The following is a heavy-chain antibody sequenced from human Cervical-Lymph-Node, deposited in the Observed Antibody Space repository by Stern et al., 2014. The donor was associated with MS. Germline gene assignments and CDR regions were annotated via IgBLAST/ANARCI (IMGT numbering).Heavy chain of an antibody. CDR3: IADWYYVDSTGHYYFDY. CDR1: GFSFTNAW. Sequence: EVQLVESGGGLVKPGGSLRLSCVASGFSFTNAWMNWVRQAPGQGLELVGHIKSKTDGETTGYSAPVKGRFTISSNDSENPLHWQMNSLKTEDSAVYYCIADWYYVDSTGHYYFDYWGQGTPVTVSS. V-gene: IGHV3-15*01. D-gene: IGHD3-22*01. CDR2: IKSKTDGETT. J-gene: IGHJ4*02.